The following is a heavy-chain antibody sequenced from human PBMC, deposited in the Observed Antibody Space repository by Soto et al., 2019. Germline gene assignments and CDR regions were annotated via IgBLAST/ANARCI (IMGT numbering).Heavy chain of an antibody. D-gene: IGHD3-16*01. Sequence: GGSLRLSCAASGFTFSSYSMNWVRQAPGKGLEWVSSISSSSSYIYYADSVKGRFTISRDNAKNSLYLQMNSLRAEDTAVYYCARDLRPPPTMGGLYFHWGQGTLVTVSS. J-gene: IGHJ4*02. V-gene: IGHV3-21*01. CDR3: ARDLRPPPTMGGLYFH. CDR2: ISSSSSYI. CDR1: GFTFSSYS.